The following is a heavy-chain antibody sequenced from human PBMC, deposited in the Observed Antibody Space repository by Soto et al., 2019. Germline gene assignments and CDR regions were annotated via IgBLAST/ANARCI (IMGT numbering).Heavy chain of an antibody. CDR2: MKPNSGNT. CDR1: GYTFTSYD. Sequence: AASVKVSCKASGYTFTSYDINWVRQATGQGLEWMGWMKPNSGNTGYAQKFQGRVTMTWNTSISTAYMDLTSLGSEDTAVYYCARRLPYNYYGMDVWGQGTTVTVSS. D-gene: IGHD2-15*01. J-gene: IGHJ6*02. CDR3: ARRLPYNYYGMDV. V-gene: IGHV1-8*01.